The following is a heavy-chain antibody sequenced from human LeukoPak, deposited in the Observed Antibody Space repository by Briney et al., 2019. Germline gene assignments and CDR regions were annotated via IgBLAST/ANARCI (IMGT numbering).Heavy chain of an antibody. Sequence: SETLSLTCTVSSGSISSSNFYWGWFRQPPGKGLEWIGTIFYSGSTYYNPSLKSRVTISVDTSKNQFSLKLSSVTAAGTAIYYCARSVFLMIDAYDFWGQGTLVAVSS. CDR3: ARSVFLMIDAYDF. CDR2: IFYSGST. CDR1: SGSISSSNFY. D-gene: IGHD2-2*01. V-gene: IGHV4-39*01. J-gene: IGHJ4*02.